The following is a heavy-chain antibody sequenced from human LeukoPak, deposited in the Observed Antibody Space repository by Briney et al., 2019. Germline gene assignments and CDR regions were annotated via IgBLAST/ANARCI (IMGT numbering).Heavy chain of an antibody. D-gene: IGHD2-2*01. CDR2: IKQDGSQK. Sequence: PGGSRRLSCVASGFYFNAYLMGWVGQAPGKGLEWVANIKQDGSQKCYLDSVKGRFTISRDNSKNTVFLHMNSLRAEDTAIYYCAQEVYHSSTSCRFDYWGQGTPVTVSS. CDR3: AQEVYHSSTSCRFDY. V-gene: IGHV3-7*05. J-gene: IGHJ4*02. CDR1: GFYFNAYL.